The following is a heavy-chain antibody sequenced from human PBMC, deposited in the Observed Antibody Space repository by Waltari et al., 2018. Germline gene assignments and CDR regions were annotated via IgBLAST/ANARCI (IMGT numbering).Heavy chain of an antibody. J-gene: IGHJ3*02. V-gene: IGHV3-7*01. CDR1: GFTFSSYW. CDR3: ARDRFLAGVTGAFDI. CDR2: IKQDGSEK. Sequence: EVQLVESGGGLVQPGGSLGLSCAASGFTFSSYWMSWVRQAPGKGLEWVANIKQDGSEKYYVDSVKGRFTISRDNAKNSLYLQMNSLRAEDTAVYYCARDRFLAGVTGAFDIWGQGTMVTVSS. D-gene: IGHD1-20*01.